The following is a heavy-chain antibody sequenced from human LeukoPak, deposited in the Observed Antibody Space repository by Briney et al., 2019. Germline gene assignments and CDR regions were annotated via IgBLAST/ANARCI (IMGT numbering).Heavy chain of an antibody. CDR3: ARGIYCSGGSCYSPPYYFDY. CDR2: IIPILGIA. V-gene: IGHV1-69*04. J-gene: IGHJ4*02. CDR1: GGTFSSYA. D-gene: IGHD2-15*01. Sequence: SVKVSCKASGGTFSSYAISWVRQAPGQGLEWMGRIIPILGIANYAQKFQGRVTITADKSTSTAYMELSSLRSEDTAVYYCARGIYCSGGSCYSPPYYFDYWGQGTLVTVSS.